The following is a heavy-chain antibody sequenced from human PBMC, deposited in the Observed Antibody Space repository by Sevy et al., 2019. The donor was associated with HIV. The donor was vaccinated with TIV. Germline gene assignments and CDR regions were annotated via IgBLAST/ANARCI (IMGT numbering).Heavy chain of an antibody. D-gene: IGHD3-3*01. CDR2: ISYAGSSK. CDR3: AKESGSYYDFWSGLDAVDI. CDR1: GFNFSSYG. J-gene: IGHJ3*02. V-gene: IGHV3-30*18. Sequence: GGSLRLSCAASGFNFSSYGMHWVRQAPGKGLEWVAVISYAGSSKSYAESVKGRFTISRDNSKNTLYLQISSLRAEDTAVYYCAKESGSYYDFWSGLDAVDIWGQGTMVTVSS.